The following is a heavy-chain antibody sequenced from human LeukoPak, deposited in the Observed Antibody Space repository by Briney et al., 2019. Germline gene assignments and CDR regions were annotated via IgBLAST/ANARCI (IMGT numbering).Heavy chain of an antibody. CDR3: ARERDDNGDLKGILGWLDP. Sequence: PSETLSLTCTVSGGSFSSGSYYWSWIRQPPGTGLEWIGYIYYSGSTNYNPSLKSRVTISVDTSKNQFSLQLNSVTPEDTAVYYCARERDDNGDLKGILGWLDPWGQGTLVTVSS. J-gene: IGHJ5*02. CDR1: GGSFSSGSYY. V-gene: IGHV4-61*01. D-gene: IGHD4-17*01. CDR2: IYYSGST.